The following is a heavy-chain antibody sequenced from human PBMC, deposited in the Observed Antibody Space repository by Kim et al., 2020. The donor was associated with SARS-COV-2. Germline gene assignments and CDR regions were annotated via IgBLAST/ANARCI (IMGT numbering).Heavy chain of an antibody. CDR3: ARGTTVTTLFYYYYGMDV. D-gene: IGHD4-17*01. J-gene: IGHJ6*02. V-gene: IGHV4-34*01. CDR2: INHSGST. Sequence: SETLSLTCAVYGGSFSGYYWTWIRQPPGKGLEWIGEINHSGSTNYNPSLKSRFTISVDTSKNQFSLKLSSLTAADTAVYSCARGTTVTTLFYYYYGMDVWGQGTTVTVSS. CDR1: GGSFSGYY.